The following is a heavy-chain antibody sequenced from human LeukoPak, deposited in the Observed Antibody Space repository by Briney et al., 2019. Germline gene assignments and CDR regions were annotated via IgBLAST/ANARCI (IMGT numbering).Heavy chain of an antibody. CDR1: GFTFSSYS. CDR2: ISSSSSTI. D-gene: IGHD6-19*01. J-gene: IGHJ6*03. CDR3: ARDSHATSGSTQDYYDYYYMDV. Sequence: PGGSLRLSCAASGFTFSSYSMNWVRQAPGKGLEWVSYISSSSSTIYYADSVKGRFTISRDNSKNTLYLQLNSLRAEDTAVYYCARDSHATSGSTQDYYDYYYMDVWGKGTTVTVSS. V-gene: IGHV3-48*01.